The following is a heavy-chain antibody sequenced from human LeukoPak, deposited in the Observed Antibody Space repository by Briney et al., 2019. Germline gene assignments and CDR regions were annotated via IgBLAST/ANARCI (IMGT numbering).Heavy chain of an antibody. D-gene: IGHD3-10*01. CDR1: GGSISSSSYY. J-gene: IGHJ5*02. V-gene: IGHV4-39*01. CDR3: ARLPVPYGSGSYYNLGAGFDP. Sequence: SETLSLTCTVSGGSISSSSYYWGWIRQPPGKGLEWIGSIYYSGSTYYNPSLKSRVTISVDTSKNQFSLKLSSVTAADTAVYYCARLPVPYGSGSYYNLGAGFDPWGQGTLVTVSS. CDR2: IYYSGST.